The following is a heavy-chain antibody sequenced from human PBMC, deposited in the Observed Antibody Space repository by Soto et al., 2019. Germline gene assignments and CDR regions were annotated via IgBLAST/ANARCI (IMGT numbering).Heavy chain of an antibody. J-gene: IGHJ2*01. D-gene: IGHD4-4*01. CDR1: GFTFSNYD. V-gene: IGHV3-13*01. Sequence: EVQLVESGGGLVQPGGSLRLSCAASGFTFSNYDMHWVRQVTGKGLEWVSGIDTAGDAYYPASVRGRFTISRESAKNSLYLQMNSLTAGDAAVYFCARRGFFSNYDWYFDLWGRGTLVSVSS. CDR3: ARRGFFSNYDWYFDL. CDR2: IDTAGDA.